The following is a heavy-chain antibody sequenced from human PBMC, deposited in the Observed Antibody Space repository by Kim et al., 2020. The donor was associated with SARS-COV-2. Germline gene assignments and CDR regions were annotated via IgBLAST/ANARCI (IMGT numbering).Heavy chain of an antibody. Sequence: ASVKVSCRASGYNFTDYYIHWVRQAPGQGLEWMGWMNPKNGDTHFAQKFQVWVTLARDTSMTTAYMALSSLKSDDTAIYYCAREVNHSGTGGFDFWGQGTLVSVSS. CDR2: MNPKNGDT. CDR3: AREVNHSGTGGFDF. V-gene: IGHV1-2*04. D-gene: IGHD1-1*01. J-gene: IGHJ4*02. CDR1: GYNFTDYY.